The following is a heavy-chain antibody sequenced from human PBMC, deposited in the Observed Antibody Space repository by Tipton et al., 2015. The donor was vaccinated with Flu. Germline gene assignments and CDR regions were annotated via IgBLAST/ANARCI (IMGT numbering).Heavy chain of an antibody. Sequence: TLSLTCTVSGGSISSYYWSWIRQPPGKGLEWIGEINHSGSTNYNPSLKSRVTISVDTSKNQFSLKLSSVTAADTAVYYCARGRLRYFDWLPRYYYYMDVWGKGTTVTVSS. V-gene: IGHV4-34*01. CDR3: ARGRLRYFDWLPRYYYYMDV. J-gene: IGHJ6*03. CDR2: INHSGST. D-gene: IGHD3-9*01. CDR1: GGSISSYY.